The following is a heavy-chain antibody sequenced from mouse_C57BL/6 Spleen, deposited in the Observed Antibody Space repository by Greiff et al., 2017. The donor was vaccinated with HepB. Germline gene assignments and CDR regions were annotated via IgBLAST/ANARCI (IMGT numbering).Heavy chain of an antibody. CDR1: GYTFTSYW. J-gene: IGHJ3*01. V-gene: IGHV1-64*01. CDR3: ARSQYGNYHVPFAY. CDR2: IHPNSGST. D-gene: IGHD2-10*02. Sequence: QVQLQQPGAELVKPGASVKLSCKASGYTFTSYWMHWVKQRPGQGLEWIGMIHPNSGSTNYNEKFKSKATLTVDQSSSTAYMQLSSLTSEDSAVYYCARSQYGNYHVPFAYWGQGTLVTVAA.